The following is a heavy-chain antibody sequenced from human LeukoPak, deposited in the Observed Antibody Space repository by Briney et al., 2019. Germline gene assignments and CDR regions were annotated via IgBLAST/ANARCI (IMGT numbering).Heavy chain of an antibody. CDR1: GGTFSSYA. CDR2: IIPIFGTA. CDR3: ARMDHEPLYYYDSSGYLGFDY. V-gene: IGHV1-69*13. J-gene: IGHJ4*02. Sequence: SVKVSCKASGGTFSSYAISWVRQAPGQGLEWMGGIIPIFGTANYAQKFQGRVTITADESTSTAYMELSSLRSEDTAVYYCARMDHEPLYYYDSSGYLGFDYWGQGTLVTVSS. D-gene: IGHD3-22*01.